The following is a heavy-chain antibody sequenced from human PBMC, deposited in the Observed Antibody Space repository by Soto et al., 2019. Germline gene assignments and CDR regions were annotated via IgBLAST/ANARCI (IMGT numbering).Heavy chain of an antibody. V-gene: IGHV3-23*01. J-gene: IGHJ4*02. Sequence: PGGSLRLSCAASGFTLSRFWMNWVRQAPGKGLEWVATISSTGGSTYYADSVKGRFTISRDNSKNTLYLQMNSLRVEDTAVYYCAKDRLAGNFDYWGQGTQVTVSS. CDR3: AKDRLAGNFDY. CDR1: GFTLSRFW. CDR2: ISSTGGST.